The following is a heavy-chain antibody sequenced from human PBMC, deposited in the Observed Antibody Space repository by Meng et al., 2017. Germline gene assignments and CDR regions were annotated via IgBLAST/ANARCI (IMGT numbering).Heavy chain of an antibody. J-gene: IGHJ6*02. CDR3: ARARNVDTAMGYYYYGMDV. D-gene: IGHD5-18*01. V-gene: IGHV1-18*01. CDR2: ISAYNGNT. CDR1: GYTFTSYG. Sequence: ASVKVSCKASGYTFTSYGISWVRQAPGQGLEWMGWISAYNGNTNYAQKLQGRVTMTTDTSTSTAYMELRSLRSDDTAVYYCARARNVDTAMGYYYYGMDVWGQGTTVIVSS.